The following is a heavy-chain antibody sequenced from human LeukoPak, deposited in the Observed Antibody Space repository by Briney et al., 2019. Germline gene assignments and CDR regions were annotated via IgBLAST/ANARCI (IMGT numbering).Heavy chain of an antibody. CDR2: VYHSGTT. V-gene: IGHV4-38-2*02. Sequence: SETVSLTCAVSGYSISSGYYWGWIRQPPGEGLEWIGSVYHSGTTYYNPSLESRVTISLDTSKNQFSLKVSPLTAADTAVYYCVRDGPYRITNMDVWGKGTTVTVSS. CDR3: VRDGPYRITNMDV. CDR1: GYSISSGYY. J-gene: IGHJ6*03.